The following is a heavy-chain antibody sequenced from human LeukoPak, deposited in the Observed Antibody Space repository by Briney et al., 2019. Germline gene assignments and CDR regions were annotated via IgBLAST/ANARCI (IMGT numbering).Heavy chain of an antibody. J-gene: IGHJ4*02. V-gene: IGHV3-33*01. CDR2: IWYDGSNK. CDR3: ARDPGGYYDSSGYYY. D-gene: IGHD3-22*01. CDR1: GFTFSSYG. Sequence: GGSLRLSCAASGFTFSSYGMHWVRQAPGKGLEWVAVIWYDGSNKYYADSVKGRFTISRDNSKNTLYLQMNSLRAEDTAVYYCARDPGGYYDSSGYYYWGQGTLVTVSS.